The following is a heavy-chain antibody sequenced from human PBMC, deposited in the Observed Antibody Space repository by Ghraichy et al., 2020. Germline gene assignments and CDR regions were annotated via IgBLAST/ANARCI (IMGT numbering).Heavy chain of an antibody. CDR1: EFGFTGYS. Sequence: GGSLRLSCEGSEFGFTGYSMNWVRQAPGGGLEWISYITTSSKNMSYADSVKGRFTVFRDNAKKMLFLQMNSLRVEDTAIYYCARVSVFAFDLWGPGTMVNVSS. CDR3: ARVSVFAFDL. V-gene: IGHV3-48*01. J-gene: IGHJ3*01. CDR2: ITTSSKNM. D-gene: IGHD2-8*01.